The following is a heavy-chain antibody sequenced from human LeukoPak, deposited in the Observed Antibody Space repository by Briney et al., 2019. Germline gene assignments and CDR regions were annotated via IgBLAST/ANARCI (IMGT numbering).Heavy chain of an antibody. CDR1: GFTFSSYA. J-gene: IGHJ4*02. CDR2: ISGSGGST. Sequence: HSGGSLRLSCAASGFTFSSYAMSWVRQAPGKGLEWVSAISGSGGSTYYADSVKGRFTISRDNSKNTLYLQMNSLRAEDTAVYYCAKEREVRHYGSGSYGDYFDYWGQGTLVTVSS. V-gene: IGHV3-23*01. D-gene: IGHD3-10*01. CDR3: AKEREVRHYGSGSYGDYFDY.